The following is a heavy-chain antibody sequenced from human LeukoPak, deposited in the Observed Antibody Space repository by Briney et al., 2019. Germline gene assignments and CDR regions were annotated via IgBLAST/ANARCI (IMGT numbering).Heavy chain of an antibody. J-gene: IGHJ5*02. CDR1: GFIFSDYW. D-gene: IGHD5-18*01. Sequence: GESLRLSCAASGFIFSDYWMTWVRQAPGKGLEWVANIKEDGSEKMYVDSVKGRFTISRDNAKNSLYLQMNGLRVEDTAVYYCAKSGNTGYRPQGPWGQGTLVTVSS. CDR2: IKEDGSEK. V-gene: IGHV3-7*01. CDR3: AKSGNTGYRPQGP.